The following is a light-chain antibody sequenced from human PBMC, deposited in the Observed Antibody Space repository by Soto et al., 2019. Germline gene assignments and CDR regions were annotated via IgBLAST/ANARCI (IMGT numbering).Light chain of an antibody. CDR3: QSYDSTYQV. J-gene: IGLJ3*02. CDR1: SSNIGAGYD. CDR2: DSI. V-gene: IGLV1-40*01. Sequence: QSVLTQPPSVSGAPGQRVTISCTGSSSNIGAGYDVHWYQQFPGRVPKLLIYDSINRPSGVPDRFSASKSGTSASLAITGLQAEDEADYYCQSYDSTYQVFGGGTQLTVL.